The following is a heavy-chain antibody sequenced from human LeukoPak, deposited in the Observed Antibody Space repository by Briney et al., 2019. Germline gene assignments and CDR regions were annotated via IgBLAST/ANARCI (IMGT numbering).Heavy chain of an antibody. V-gene: IGHV3-30-3*01. CDR2: ISYDGSNK. J-gene: IGHJ4*02. CDR1: GLTFSSYA. Sequence: PGGSLRLSCAASGLTFSSYAMHWVRQSPGKGLEWVALISYDGSNKYYADSVKGRFTISTDNSKNTLYLQMNSLRGEDTAVYYCARGLGSSNPRFDFWGQGTLVTVSS. D-gene: IGHD1-26*01. CDR3: ARGLGSSNPRFDF.